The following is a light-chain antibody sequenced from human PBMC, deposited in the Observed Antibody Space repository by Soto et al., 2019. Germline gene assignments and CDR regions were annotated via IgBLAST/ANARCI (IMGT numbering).Light chain of an antibody. CDR3: CSYAGSNMGV. Sequence: QSALTQPASVSGSPGQSITISCTGTSSDVGSYNLVSWYQQHPGKAPKLMIYEGSKRPSGVSNRFSGSKSGNTASLTISGLQAEDEADYYCCSYAGSNMGVFGSGTKVTVL. CDR1: SSDVGSYNL. CDR2: EGS. J-gene: IGLJ1*01. V-gene: IGLV2-23*01.